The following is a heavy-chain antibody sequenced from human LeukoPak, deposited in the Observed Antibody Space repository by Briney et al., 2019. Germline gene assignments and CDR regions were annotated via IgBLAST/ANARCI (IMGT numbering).Heavy chain of an antibody. CDR1: GFDFDDYG. CDR3: ARSRLNTVTTGFDP. CDR2: INWNGGST. D-gene: IGHD4-17*01. Sequence: PGGSLRLSCATSGFDFDDYGMSWVRQAPGKGLEWVSVINWNGGSTGFADSVKGRFIISRDNAKNSLYLQMNSLRAEDTAVYYCARSRLNTVTTGFDPWGQGTLVTVSS. J-gene: IGHJ5*02. V-gene: IGHV3-20*04.